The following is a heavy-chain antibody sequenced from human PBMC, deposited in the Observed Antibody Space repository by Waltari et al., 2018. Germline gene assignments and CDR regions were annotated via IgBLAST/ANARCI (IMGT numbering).Heavy chain of an antibody. CDR3: ARISGPTEIDY. V-gene: IGHV4-39*07. Sequence: QLQLQESGPGLVKPSETLSLTCTVSGGSISSSSYYWGWIRQPPGKGLEWIGSIYYSGSTYNTPSLKSRVTISVDTSKNQFSLKLSSVTAADTAVYYCARISGPTEIDYWGQGTLVTVSS. D-gene: IGHD3-3*01. CDR2: IYYSGST. J-gene: IGHJ4*02. CDR1: GGSISSSSYY.